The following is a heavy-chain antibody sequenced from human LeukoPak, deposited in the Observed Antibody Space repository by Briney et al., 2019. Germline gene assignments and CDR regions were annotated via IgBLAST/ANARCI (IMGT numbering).Heavy chain of an antibody. CDR1: GGSISSGGYY. V-gene: IGHV4-31*03. D-gene: IGHD3-22*01. CDR3: ARWYYYDSSGYYYDY. CDR2: IYYSGST. J-gene: IGHJ4*02. Sequence: SETLSLTCTVSGGSISSGGYYWSWIRQRPGKGLEGIGYIYYSGSTYYNPSLKSRVTISVDTSKNQFSLKLSSVTAADTAVYYCARWYYYDSSGYYYDYWGQGTLVTVSS.